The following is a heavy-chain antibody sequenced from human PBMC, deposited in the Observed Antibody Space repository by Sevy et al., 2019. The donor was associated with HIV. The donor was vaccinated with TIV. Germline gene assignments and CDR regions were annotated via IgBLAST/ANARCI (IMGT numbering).Heavy chain of an antibody. CDR2: ITSIGSCI. J-gene: IGHJ5*02. CDR1: GFTFSNYE. V-gene: IGHV3-48*03. D-gene: IGHD3-22*01. Sequence: GGSLRLSCAASGFTFSNYEMNWVRQAPGKGLEWVSHITSIGSCIYYADSVKGRFTISRDNAKNSLYLQMNSLRVEDTAVYYCARNGGAYDTGFDPWGQGTLVTVSS. CDR3: ARNGGAYDTGFDP.